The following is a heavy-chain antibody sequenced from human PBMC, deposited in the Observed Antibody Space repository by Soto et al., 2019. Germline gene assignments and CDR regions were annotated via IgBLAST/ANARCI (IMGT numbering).Heavy chain of an antibody. CDR3: ARDSSNSSGWYRAY. D-gene: IGHD6-19*01. CDR1: GYTFTSYG. V-gene: IGHV1-18*01. J-gene: IGHJ4*02. CDR2: ISAYNGNT. Sequence: ASVKVSCKASGYTFTSYGISWVRQAPGQGLEWMGWISAYNGNTNYAQKLQGRVTMTTDTSTSTAYMELRSLRSDDTAVYYRARDSSNSSGWYRAYWGQGTLVTVSS.